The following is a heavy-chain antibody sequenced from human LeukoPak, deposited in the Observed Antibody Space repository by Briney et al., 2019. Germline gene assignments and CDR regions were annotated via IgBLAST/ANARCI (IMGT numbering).Heavy chain of an antibody. J-gene: IGHJ5*02. CDR1: GGSISSYY. CDR2: IYYSGST. D-gene: IGHD6-19*01. V-gene: IGHV4-59*08. Sequence: PSETLSLTCTVSGGSISSYYWSWIRQPPGKGLEWIGYIYYSGSTNYNPSLKSRVTISVDTSKNQFSLKLSSVTAADTAVYYCARLSLPNYIAVAGTGWFDPWGQGTLVTVSS. CDR3: ARLSLPNYIAVAGTGWFDP.